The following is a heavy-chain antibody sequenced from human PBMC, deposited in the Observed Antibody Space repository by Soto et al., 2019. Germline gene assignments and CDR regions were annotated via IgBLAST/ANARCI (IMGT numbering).Heavy chain of an antibody. D-gene: IGHD3-3*01. J-gene: IGHJ4*02. CDR2: INHSGST. CDR3: ARRCLDTIFGVVTTCFDY. V-gene: IGHV4-34*01. Sequence: SETLSLTCAVYGGSFSGYYWSWIRQPPGKGLEWIGEINHSGSTNYNPSLKSRVTISVDTSKNQFSLKLSSVTAADTAVYYCARRCLDTIFGVVTTCFDYWGQGTLVTVSS. CDR1: GGSFSGYY.